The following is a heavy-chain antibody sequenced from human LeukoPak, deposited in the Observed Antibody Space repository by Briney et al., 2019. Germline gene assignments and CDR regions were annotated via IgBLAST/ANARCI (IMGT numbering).Heavy chain of an antibody. V-gene: IGHV3-20*01. J-gene: IGHJ5*02. CDR3: AGEAPGGPRTFDP. D-gene: IGHD3-10*01. CDR1: GFKFHDYG. Sequence: GGSLRLSCAASGFKFHDYGMNWVRQVPGKGLEWVAGINWKGDSSGYADSVKGRFTGSRNNAKNSLFLQMTSLRAEDTALYHCAGEAPGGPRTFDPWGQGTLVTVSS. CDR2: INWKGDSS.